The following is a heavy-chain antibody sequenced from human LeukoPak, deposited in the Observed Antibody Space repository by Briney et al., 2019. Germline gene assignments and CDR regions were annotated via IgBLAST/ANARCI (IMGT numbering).Heavy chain of an antibody. D-gene: IGHD3-22*01. V-gene: IGHV4-4*02. CDR1: GGSISSSNW. CDR2: IYHSGST. CDR3: ASSPQYYYDSSGYYGY. J-gene: IGHJ4*02. Sequence: SETLSLTCAVSGGSISSSNWWSWVLQPPGKGLEWVGEIYHSGSTNYNPSLKSRVTISVDKSKNQFSLKLSSVAAADTAVYYCASSPQYYYDSSGYYGYWGQGTLVTVSS.